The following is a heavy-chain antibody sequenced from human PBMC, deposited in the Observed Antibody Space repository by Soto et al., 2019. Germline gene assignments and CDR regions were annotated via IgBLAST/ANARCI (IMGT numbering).Heavy chain of an antibody. CDR2: IYYSGST. CDR1: GVSITSSGYF. J-gene: IGHJ3*02. CDR3: ARHQNIMVVTAARGFDI. Sequence: SETLSLTCTVSGVSITSSGYFWVWVRQPPGKGLECIGNIYYSGSTYYSPSLKSRVTISVDTSKNQFSLKLNSVTAADTAMYYCARHQNIMVVTAARGFDIWGQGTMVTVSS. V-gene: IGHV4-39*01. D-gene: IGHD2-21*02.